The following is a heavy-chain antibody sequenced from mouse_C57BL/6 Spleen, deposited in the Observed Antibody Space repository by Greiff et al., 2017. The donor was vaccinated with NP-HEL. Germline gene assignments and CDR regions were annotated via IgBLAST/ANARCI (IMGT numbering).Heavy chain of an antibody. CDR1: GFTFSDYY. CDR3: ARVRDWDGFDY. V-gene: IGHV5-16*01. J-gene: IGHJ2*01. D-gene: IGHD4-1*01. Sequence: DVMLVESEGGLVQPGSSMKLSCTASGFTFSDYYMAWVRQVPGKGLEWVANINYDGSSTYYLDSLKSRFIISRDNAKNILYLQMSSLKSEDTATYYCARVRDWDGFDYWGQGTTLTVSS. CDR2: INYDGSST.